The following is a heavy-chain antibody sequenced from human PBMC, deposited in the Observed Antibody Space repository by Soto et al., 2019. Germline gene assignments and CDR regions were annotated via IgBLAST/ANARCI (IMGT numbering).Heavy chain of an antibody. V-gene: IGHV1-18*01. CDR1: GYTFTSYG. CDR2: ISAYNGNT. Sequence: QVQLVQSGAEVKKPGASVKVSCKASGYTFTSYGISWVRQAPGQGLEWMGWISAYNGNTNYAQKLQVRVALTTDTTTSTAYTELRTLRYDDTAVYYCARQEGYMAGAGTGDAFDILGQGTMVTVSS. J-gene: IGHJ3*02. D-gene: IGHD6-13*01. CDR3: ARQEGYMAGAGTGDAFDI.